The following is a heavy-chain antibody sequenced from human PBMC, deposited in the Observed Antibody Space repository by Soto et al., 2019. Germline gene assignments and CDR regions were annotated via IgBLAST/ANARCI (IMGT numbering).Heavy chain of an antibody. J-gene: IGHJ3*02. CDR3: ARLDIVVAATRDDDAFDI. Sequence: ASVKVSCKASGYTFTGDYMRWVRQAPRQGLEWMGWINPNSGGTNYEQKFQGRVSMTRDTSSSTAYMELSRLKYDDTAVYYCARLDIVVAATRDDDAFDIWGQGTMVTVSS. CDR1: GYTFTGDY. V-gene: IGHV1-2*02. D-gene: IGHD2-15*01. CDR2: INPNSGGT.